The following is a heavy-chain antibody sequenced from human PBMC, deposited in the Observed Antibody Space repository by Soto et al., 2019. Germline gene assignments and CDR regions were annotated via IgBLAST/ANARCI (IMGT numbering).Heavy chain of an antibody. V-gene: IGHV2-26*01. D-gene: IGHD2-2*01. CDR1: GFSLSNAGVG. Sequence: SGPTLVNPTETVTLTCTVSGFSLSNAGVGVSWIRQPPGKALEWLAHIFSNDEKSYSTSMKSRLTISKDTSKSQVVLTMTNMDPVDTATYYCARTYCSSTSCPGDDYYGMDVSGQGTTVTVSS. CDR2: IFSNDEK. CDR3: ARTYCSSTSCPGDDYYGMDV. J-gene: IGHJ6*02.